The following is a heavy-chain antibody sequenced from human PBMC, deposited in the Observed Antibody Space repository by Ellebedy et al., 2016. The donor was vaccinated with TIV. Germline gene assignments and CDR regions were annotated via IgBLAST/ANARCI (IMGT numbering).Heavy chain of an antibody. Sequence: PGGSLRLSCAASGFTFSSYGMHWVRQAPGKGLEWVAVISYDGSNKYYADSVKGRFTISRDNSKNTLYLQMNSLRAEDTAVYYCARDTDVYFDYWGQGTLVTVSS. CDR3: ARDTDVYFDY. CDR1: GFTFSSYG. D-gene: IGHD3-16*01. CDR2: ISYDGSNK. J-gene: IGHJ4*02. V-gene: IGHV3-30*03.